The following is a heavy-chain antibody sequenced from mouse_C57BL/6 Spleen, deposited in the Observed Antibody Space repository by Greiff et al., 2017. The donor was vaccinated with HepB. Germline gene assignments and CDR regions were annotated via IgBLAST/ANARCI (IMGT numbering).Heavy chain of an antibody. Sequence: QVQLQQPGAELVRPGSSVKLSCKASGYTFTSYWMHWVKQRPIQGLEWIGNIDPSDSETHYNQKFKDKATLTVDKSSSTAYMQLSSLTSEDSAVYYCARGPPYGSRMYYWGQGTSVTVAS. D-gene: IGHD1-1*01. J-gene: IGHJ4*01. CDR1: GYTFTSYW. CDR2: IDPSDSET. V-gene: IGHV1-52*01. CDR3: ARGPPYGSRMYY.